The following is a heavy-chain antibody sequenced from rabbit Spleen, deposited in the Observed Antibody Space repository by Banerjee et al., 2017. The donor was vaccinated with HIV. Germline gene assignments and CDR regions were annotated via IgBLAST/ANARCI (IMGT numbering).Heavy chain of an antibody. CDR1: GFDFSDGYV. D-gene: IGHD4-1*01. Sequence: QEQLEESGGGLVQPEGSLTLACKASGFDFSDGYVMCWVRQAPGKGLEWIASINSFSGRPVYATWAKGRFTVSRASWTTVTLQMTSLTAADTASYFCARDLADAIGWNFDLWGPGTLVTVS. CDR2: INSFSGRP. V-gene: IGHV1S45*01. J-gene: IGHJ4*01. CDR3: ARDLADAIGWNFDL.